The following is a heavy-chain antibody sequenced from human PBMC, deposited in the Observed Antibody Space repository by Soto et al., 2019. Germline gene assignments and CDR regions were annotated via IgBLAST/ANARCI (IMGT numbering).Heavy chain of an antibody. CDR3: ARVPVYSTGWPHY. Sequence: GGSLRLSCAASVFTFRSYSMNCVLHSPGKGLEWVSYISSSSSTIYNADSVKGRFTIPRDNAKNLLYLQMNSLRDEDTAVYYCARVPVYSTGWPHYWGQGTLVALSS. V-gene: IGHV3-48*02. CDR2: ISSSSSTI. D-gene: IGHD6-19*01. CDR1: VFTFRSYS. J-gene: IGHJ4*02.